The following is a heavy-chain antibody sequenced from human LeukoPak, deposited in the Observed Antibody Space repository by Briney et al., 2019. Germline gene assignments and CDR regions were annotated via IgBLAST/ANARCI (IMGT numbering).Heavy chain of an antibody. V-gene: IGHV4-4*09. J-gene: IGHJ6*03. CDR3: ARHGGYSYGHYYYYYMDV. CDR2: IYTSGST. Sequence: SETLSLTCTVSGGSISSYYWSWIRQPPRKGLEWIGYIYTSGSTNYNPSLKSRVTISVDTSKNQFSLKLSSVTAADTAVYYCARHGGYSYGHYYYYYMDVWGKGTTVTVSS. CDR1: GGSISSYY. D-gene: IGHD5-18*01.